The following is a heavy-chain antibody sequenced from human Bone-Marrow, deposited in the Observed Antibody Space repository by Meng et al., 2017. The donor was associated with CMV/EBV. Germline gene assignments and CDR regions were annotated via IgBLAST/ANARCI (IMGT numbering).Heavy chain of an antibody. Sequence: SETLSLTCTVSGGSISSYYWSWIRQPPGKGLEWIGYIFYSGSTNYNPSLKSRVIISVDKSKTEFSLDLRSVTAADTAVYYCERDPRGSHYGYDSWGQGTLVTVSS. D-gene: IGHD5-18*01. CDR1: GGSISSYY. V-gene: IGHV4-59*12. J-gene: IGHJ4*02. CDR2: IFYSGST. CDR3: ERDPRGSHYGYDS.